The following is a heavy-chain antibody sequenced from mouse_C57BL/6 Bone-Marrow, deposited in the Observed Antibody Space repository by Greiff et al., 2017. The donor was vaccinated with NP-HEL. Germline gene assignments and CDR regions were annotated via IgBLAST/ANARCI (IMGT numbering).Heavy chain of an antibody. CDR1: GFTFSDYY. D-gene: IGHD1-1*01. CDR3: AREGYYGLPFAY. Sequence: EVQLMESGGGLVQPGGSLKLSCAASGFTFSDYYMYWVRQTPEKRLEWVAYISNGGGSTYYPDTVKGRFTISRDNAKNTLYLQMSRLKSEDTAMYYCAREGYYGLPFAYWGQGTLVTVSA. J-gene: IGHJ3*01. V-gene: IGHV5-12*01. CDR2: ISNGGGST.